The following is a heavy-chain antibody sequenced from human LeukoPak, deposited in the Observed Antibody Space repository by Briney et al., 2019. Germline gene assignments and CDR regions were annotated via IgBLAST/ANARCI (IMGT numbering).Heavy chain of an antibody. J-gene: IGHJ4*02. CDR3: AKDFVTMVRRVSHYFDY. CDR1: GFTFSSYG. D-gene: IGHD3-10*01. V-gene: IGHV3-33*06. CDR2: IWYDGSNK. Sequence: GGSLRLSCAASGFTFSSYGMHWVRQAPGKGLEWVAVIWYDGSNKYYADSVKGRFTISRDNSKNTLYLQMNSLRAEDTAVYYCAKDFVTMVRRVSHYFDYWGQGTLVTVSS.